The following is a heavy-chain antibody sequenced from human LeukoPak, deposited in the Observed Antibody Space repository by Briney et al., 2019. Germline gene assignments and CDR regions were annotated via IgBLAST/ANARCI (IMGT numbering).Heavy chain of an antibody. CDR1: GGSISGFY. J-gene: IGHJ3*02. CDR3: ARHTQYGDYNPLNM. CDR2: THISGNS. Sequence: SETLSLTCTVSGGSISGFYWSWLRQPPGNELEWIAYTHISGNSGYNPSLQSRVTISLDTPKNQFSMRLTSVTAADTAVYYCARHTQYGDYNPLNMWGQGTLVTVSA. V-gene: IGHV4-4*09. D-gene: IGHD4-17*01.